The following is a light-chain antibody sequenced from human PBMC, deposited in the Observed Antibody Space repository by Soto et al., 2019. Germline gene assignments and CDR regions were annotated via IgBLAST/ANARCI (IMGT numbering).Light chain of an antibody. V-gene: IGLV3-1*01. CDR1: NLGDKY. CDR2: QDS. Sequence: SYELTQPPSVSVSPGQTASITCSGDNLGDKYACWYQQKPGQSPVLVIYQDSKRPSGIPERFSGPNSGNTATLTISGTQAMDEADYYCQAWDSSTGVVFGGGTKLTVL. J-gene: IGLJ2*01. CDR3: QAWDSSTGVV.